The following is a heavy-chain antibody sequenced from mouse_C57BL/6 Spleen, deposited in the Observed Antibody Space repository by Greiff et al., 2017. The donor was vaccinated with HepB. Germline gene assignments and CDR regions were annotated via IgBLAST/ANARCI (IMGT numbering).Heavy chain of an antibody. CDR1: GYTFTSYW. CDR3: ARDFITTVSTRAY. D-gene: IGHD1-2*01. V-gene: IGHV1-55*01. Sequence: QVQLQQPGAELVKPGASVKMSCKASGYTFTSYWITWVKQRPGQGLEWIGDIYPGSGSTNYNEKFKSKATLTVDTSSSTAYMQLSSLTSEDSAVYYCARDFITTVSTRAYWGQGTLVTVSA. J-gene: IGHJ3*01. CDR2: IYPGSGST.